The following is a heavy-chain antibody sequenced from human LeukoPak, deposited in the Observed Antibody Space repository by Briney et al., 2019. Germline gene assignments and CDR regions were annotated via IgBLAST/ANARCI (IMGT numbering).Heavy chain of an antibody. V-gene: IGHV4-39*01. J-gene: IGHJ5*02. CDR3: ARRRGYSSGWSASWFDP. CDR1: GGSISSSSYY. CDR2: IYYSGST. D-gene: IGHD6-19*01. Sequence: SETLSLTCTVSGGSISSSSYYWGWIRQSPGKGLEWIGSIYYSGSTYYNPSLKSRVTISVDTSKNQFSLKLSSVTAADTAVYYCARRRGYSSGWSASWFDPWGQGTLVTVSS.